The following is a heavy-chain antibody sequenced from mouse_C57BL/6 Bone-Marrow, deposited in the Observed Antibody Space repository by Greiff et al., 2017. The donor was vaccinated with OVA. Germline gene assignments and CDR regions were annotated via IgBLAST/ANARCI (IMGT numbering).Heavy chain of an antibody. J-gene: IGHJ2*01. Sequence: VHVKQSGAELVRPGASVKLSCTASGFNIKDDYMHWVKQRPEQGLEWIGWIDPENGDTEYASKFQGKATITADTSSNTAYLQLSSLTSEDTAVYYCTPITTVDYWGQGTTLTVSS. D-gene: IGHD1-1*01. CDR2: IDPENGDT. V-gene: IGHV14-4*01. CDR3: TPITTVDY. CDR1: GFNIKDDY.